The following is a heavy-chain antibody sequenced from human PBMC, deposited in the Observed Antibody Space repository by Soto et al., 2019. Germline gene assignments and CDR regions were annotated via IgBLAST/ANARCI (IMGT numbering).Heavy chain of an antibody. CDR2: ISASGDYT. V-gene: IGHV3-23*01. CDR1: GFTFGAYT. CDR3: ARDRQVAH. J-gene: IGHJ4*02. D-gene: IGHD2-15*01. Sequence: GGSLRLSCAASGFTFGAYTMSWVRQAPGEGLEWVSLISASGDYTNSADPVKGRFTISRDNSKNMLYLEMSSLRAEDTAVYYCARDRQVAHWGQQT.